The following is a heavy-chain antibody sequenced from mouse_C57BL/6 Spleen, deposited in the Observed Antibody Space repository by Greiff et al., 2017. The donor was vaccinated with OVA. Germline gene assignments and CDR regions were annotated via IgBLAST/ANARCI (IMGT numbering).Heavy chain of an antibody. CDR1: GYSITSGYY. CDR2: ISYDGSN. J-gene: IGHJ4*01. Sequence: DVKLQESGPGLVKPSQSLSLTCSVTGYSITSGYYCNLIRQFPGNQLEWMGYISYDGSNNYNPSLKNRISITRDTSKNQFFLKLNAVTTEDTATYYCARHYGSSYYYAMDYWGQGTSVTVSS. V-gene: IGHV3-6*01. D-gene: IGHD1-1*01. CDR3: ARHYGSSYYYAMDY.